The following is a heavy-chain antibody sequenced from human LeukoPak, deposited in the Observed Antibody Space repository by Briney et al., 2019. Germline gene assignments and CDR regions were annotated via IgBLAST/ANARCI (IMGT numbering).Heavy chain of an antibody. CDR2: ISAYNGNT. V-gene: IGHV1-18*01. J-gene: IGHJ4*02. CDR3: ARGVEDDSSGYYPSISPFDY. CDR1: GYTFTSYG. D-gene: IGHD3-22*01. Sequence: ASVKVSCKASGYTFTSYGISWVRQAPGQGLEWMGWISAYNGNTNYAQKLQGRVTMTTDTSASTAYMELRSLRSDDTAVYYCARGVEDDSSGYYPSISPFDYWGQGTLVTVSS.